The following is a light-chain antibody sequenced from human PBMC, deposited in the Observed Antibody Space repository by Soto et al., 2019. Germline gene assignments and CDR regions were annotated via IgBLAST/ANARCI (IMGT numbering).Light chain of an antibody. CDR3: CSYAGSKTWV. J-gene: IGLJ7*01. V-gene: IGLV2-23*02. Sequence: QSALTQPASVSGSPGQSITISCTGTSSDVGSHNFVSWYQQHPGKVPKLMIYDVTKRPSGVSNRFSGSKSGNTASLTISGLQAEDEADYYCCSYAGSKTWVFGGGTQLTVL. CDR2: DVT. CDR1: SSDVGSHNF.